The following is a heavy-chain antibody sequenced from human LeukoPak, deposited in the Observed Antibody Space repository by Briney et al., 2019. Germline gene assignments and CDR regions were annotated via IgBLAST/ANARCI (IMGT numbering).Heavy chain of an antibody. CDR1: GYTFTSYG. CDR3: ARKYSGSYHTLNYYYMDV. D-gene: IGHD1-26*01. V-gene: IGHV1-18*01. CDR2: ISAYNGNT. Sequence: ASVKVSCKASGYTFTSYGISWVRQAPGQGLEWMGWISAYNGNTNYAQKLQGRVTMTTDTSTSTAYMELRSLRSDDTAVYYCARKYSGSYHTLNYYYMDVWGKGTTVTVSS. J-gene: IGHJ6*03.